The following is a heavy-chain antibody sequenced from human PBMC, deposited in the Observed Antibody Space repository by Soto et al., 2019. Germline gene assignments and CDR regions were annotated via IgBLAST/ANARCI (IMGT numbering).Heavy chain of an antibody. CDR1: GGSFSGYY. CDR3: ARGVAARHYYGMDV. Sequence: SETLSLTCAVYGGSFSGYYWSWIRQPPGKGLEWIGEINHSGSTNYNPSLKSRVTISIDTSKNQFSLKLSSVTAADTAVYYCARGVAARHYYGMDVWGKGTTVTVSS. CDR2: INHSGST. D-gene: IGHD6-6*01. J-gene: IGHJ6*04. V-gene: IGHV4-34*01.